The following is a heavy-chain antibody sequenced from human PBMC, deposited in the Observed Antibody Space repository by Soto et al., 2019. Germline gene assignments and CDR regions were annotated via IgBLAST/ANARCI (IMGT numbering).Heavy chain of an antibody. CDR2: ISLYSDGA. CDR3: ARVVPGAEDWFGP. J-gene: IGHJ5*02. Sequence: ASVKVSCKTSGYTFSNYGITWVRQAPGQPLEWLGWISLYSDGANYAQKFQGRVSMTTDTSTTTAYMELRSLRSDDTAVYYCARVVPGAEDWFGPWGQGTLVTVYS. D-gene: IGHD2-2*01. V-gene: IGHV1-18*01. CDR1: GYTFSNYG.